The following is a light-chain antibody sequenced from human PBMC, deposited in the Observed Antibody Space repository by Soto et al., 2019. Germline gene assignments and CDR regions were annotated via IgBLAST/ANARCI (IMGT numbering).Light chain of an antibody. J-gene: IGKJ4*01. V-gene: IGKV1-13*02. CDR1: QDIGSA. CDR2: DDS. Sequence: IQLTQSPSSLSASVGDIVTISCRAGQDIGSALAWYQQRPGKAPKLLLYDDSNLEAGVPTRFSGSGSGTDFPLTISSLRPEDFATYYSQQFNGFPLPFGGGTKVQIK. CDR3: QQFNGFPLP.